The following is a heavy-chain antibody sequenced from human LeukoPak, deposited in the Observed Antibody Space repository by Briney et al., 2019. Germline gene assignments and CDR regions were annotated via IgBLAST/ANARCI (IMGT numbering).Heavy chain of an antibody. D-gene: IGHD3-9*01. CDR1: GYTFTSYG. CDR3: VRYFDWPRPFDY. Sequence: GASVKVSCKASGYTFTSYGISWVRQAPGQGLEWMGWISAYNGNASCAQNLQGRVTMTTDTSTSTAYMELRSLRSDDTAVYYCVRYFDWPRPFDYWGQGTLVTVSS. CDR2: ISAYNGNA. J-gene: IGHJ4*02. V-gene: IGHV1-18*04.